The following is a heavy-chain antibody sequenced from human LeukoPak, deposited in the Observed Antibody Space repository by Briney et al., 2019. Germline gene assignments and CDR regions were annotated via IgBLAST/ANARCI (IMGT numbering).Heavy chain of an antibody. J-gene: IGHJ4*02. CDR3: ASFAMIFGMPTPFDY. D-gene: IGHD3/OR15-3a*01. CDR2: IYYSGST. V-gene: IGHV4-30-4*01. CDR1: SGSISSGDYY. Sequence: SETLSLTCTVSSGSISSGDYYWSWIRQPPGKGLEWIGYIYYSGSTNYNPSLKSRVTISVDTSKNQFSLKLRSVTAADTAVYYCASFAMIFGMPTPFDYWGQGTLVTVSS.